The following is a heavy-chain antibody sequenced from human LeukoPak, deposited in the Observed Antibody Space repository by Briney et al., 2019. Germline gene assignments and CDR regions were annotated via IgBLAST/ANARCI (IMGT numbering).Heavy chain of an antibody. Sequence: GGSLRLSCAASGFTFSSYWMHWVRQAPGKGLVWVSRINSDGSSTSYADSVKGRFTISRDNAKNTLYLQMNSLKIEDTAVYYCTRGPIQLWLYYGMDVWGQGTTVIVSS. CDR2: INSDGSST. V-gene: IGHV3-74*01. CDR3: TRGPIQLWLYYGMDV. CDR1: GFTFSSYW. D-gene: IGHD5-18*01. J-gene: IGHJ6*02.